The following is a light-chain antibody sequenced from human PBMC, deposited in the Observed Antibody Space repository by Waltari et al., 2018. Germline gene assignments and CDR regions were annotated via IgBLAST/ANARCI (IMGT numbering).Light chain of an antibody. CDR2: FAS. CDR1: KTVRSY. V-gene: IGKV3-11*01. CDR3: QQRSNWPYT. J-gene: IGKJ2*01. Sequence: EIVLPQSPATLSLPPGERSTLSCRASKTVRSYLAWYQQKPGQAPRLLSFFASSRATGIPAKFSGSGSGTDFTLTVSNLEAEDFAVYYCQQRSNWPYTFGQGTRVEIK.